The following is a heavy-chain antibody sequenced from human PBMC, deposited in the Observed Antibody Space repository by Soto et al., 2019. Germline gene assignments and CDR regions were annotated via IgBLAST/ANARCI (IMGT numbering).Heavy chain of an antibody. CDR3: ASTREDIYCSSTSCYGWFDP. CDR2: ISYDGSNK. Sequence: GGSLRLSCAASGFTFSSYAMHWVRQAPGKGLEWVAVISYDGSNKYYADSVKGRFTISRDNSKNTLYLQMNSLRAEDTAVYYCASTREDIYCSSTSCYGWFDPWGQGTLVTVSS. CDR1: GFTFSSYA. V-gene: IGHV3-30-3*01. J-gene: IGHJ5*02. D-gene: IGHD2-2*01.